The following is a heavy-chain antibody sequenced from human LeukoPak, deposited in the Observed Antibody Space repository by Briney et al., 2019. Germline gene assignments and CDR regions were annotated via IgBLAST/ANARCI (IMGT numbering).Heavy chain of an antibody. V-gene: IGHV1-2*02. J-gene: IGHJ4*02. CDR3: ARAVFLAGAPDY. D-gene: IGHD1-26*01. CDR2: INPNSGGT. Sequence: ASVKVSCTASGYTFTGYYMHWVRQAPGQGLEWMGWINPNSGGTNYAQKFQGRVTMTRDTSISTAYMELSRLRSDDTAVYYCARAVFLAGAPDYWGQGTLVTVSS. CDR1: GYTFTGYY.